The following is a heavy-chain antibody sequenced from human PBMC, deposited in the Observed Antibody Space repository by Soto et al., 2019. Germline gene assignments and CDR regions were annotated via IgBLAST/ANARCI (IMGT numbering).Heavy chain of an antibody. V-gene: IGHV3-48*03. CDR2: ISSSGSTI. J-gene: IGHJ6*02. Sequence: SLRLSCAASGFTFSSYEMNWVRQAPGKGLEWVSYISSSGSTIYYADSVKGRFTISRDNAKNSLYLQMNSLRAEDTAVYYCARVLAAAADYYYYGMDVWGQGTTVTVSS. CDR1: GFTFSSYE. CDR3: ARVLAAAADYYYYGMDV. D-gene: IGHD6-13*01.